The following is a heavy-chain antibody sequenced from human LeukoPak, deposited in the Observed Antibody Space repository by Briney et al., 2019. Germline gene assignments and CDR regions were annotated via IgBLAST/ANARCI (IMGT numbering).Heavy chain of an antibody. Sequence: PGGSLTLSCAAAAFTFSRYWMSWVRQAPGKGLEWVAYIKQEGGKKNYAETVKGRFTISRDNAKSSLYLQMNSLRAEDTAVYYCARDEGADYGDSYFDWGRQGILIAVSA. CDR3: ARDEGADYGDSYFDW. J-gene: IGHJ4*02. V-gene: IGHV3-7*01. CDR2: IKQEGGKK. CDR1: AFTFSRYW. D-gene: IGHD4-17*01.